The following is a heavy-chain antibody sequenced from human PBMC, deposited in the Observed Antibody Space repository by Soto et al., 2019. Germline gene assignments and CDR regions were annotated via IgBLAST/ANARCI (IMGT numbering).Heavy chain of an antibody. V-gene: IGHV4-59*12. Sequence: SETLSLTCTVSGGSISSYYWSWIRQPPGKGLEWIGYIYYSGSTNYNPSLKSRVTISVDTSKNQFSLKLSSVTAADTAVYYCARDSGGYCSGGSCYSRVDPWGQGTLDTVSS. D-gene: IGHD2-15*01. CDR2: IYYSGST. CDR3: ARDSGGYCSGGSCYSRVDP. CDR1: GGSISSYY. J-gene: IGHJ5*02.